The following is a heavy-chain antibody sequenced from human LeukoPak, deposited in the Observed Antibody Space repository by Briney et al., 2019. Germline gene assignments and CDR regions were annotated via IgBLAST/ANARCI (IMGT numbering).Heavy chain of an antibody. CDR1: GGSFSGYY. CDR3: ARGVVVVVGGENFHY. Sequence: SETLSLTCAVYGGSFSGYYWSWIRQPPGKGLEWIGEINHSGSTNHNPSLKSRVTISVDTSKNQFSLKLSSVTAADTAVYYCARGVVVVVGGENFHYWGQGTLVTVSS. J-gene: IGHJ4*02. D-gene: IGHD2-15*01. V-gene: IGHV4-34*01. CDR2: INHSGST.